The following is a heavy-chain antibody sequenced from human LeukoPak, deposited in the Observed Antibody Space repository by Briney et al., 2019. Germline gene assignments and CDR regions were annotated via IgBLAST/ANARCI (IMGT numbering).Heavy chain of an antibody. CDR1: GFTFSSYG. J-gene: IGHJ4*02. CDR2: ISYDGSNK. Sequence: GGSLRLSCAASGFTFSSYGMHWVRQAPGKGLEWVAVISYDGSNKYYADSVKGRFTNSRDNSKNTLYLQMNSLRAEDTAVYYCAKVGIRYCSSTSCFYFDYWGQGTLVTVSS. CDR3: AKVGIRYCSSTSCFYFDY. D-gene: IGHD2-2*01. V-gene: IGHV3-30*18.